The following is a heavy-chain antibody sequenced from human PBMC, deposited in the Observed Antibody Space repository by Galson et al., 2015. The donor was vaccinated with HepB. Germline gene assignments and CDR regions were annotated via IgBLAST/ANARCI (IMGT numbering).Heavy chain of an antibody. CDR2: IYSGDGT. J-gene: IGHJ4*02. V-gene: IGHV3-53*01. CDR1: GFTVSSNY. CDR3: ARAEYYGSGSYYPMGVY. Sequence: SLRLSCAASGFTVSSNYMSWVRQAPGKGLEWVSVIYSGDGTYYADSVEGRFSMSRDNSKNTLYLQMNSMRAEDTAIYYCARAEYYGSGSYYPMGVYWGQGTLVTVSS. D-gene: IGHD3-10*01.